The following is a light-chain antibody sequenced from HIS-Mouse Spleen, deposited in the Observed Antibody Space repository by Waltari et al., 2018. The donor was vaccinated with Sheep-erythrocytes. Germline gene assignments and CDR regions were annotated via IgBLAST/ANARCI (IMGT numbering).Light chain of an antibody. CDR2: RDS. J-gene: IGLJ2*01. Sequence: SYELTQPPSVSVSPGQTASITCSGDKLGDKYACWYQQKPGQAPVLVIYRDSNRPSGIPGRFSGSNSGNTATLTISRAQAGDEADYYCQVWDSSTVVFGGGTKLTVL. CDR1: KLGDKY. V-gene: IGLV3-1*01. CDR3: QVWDSSTVV.